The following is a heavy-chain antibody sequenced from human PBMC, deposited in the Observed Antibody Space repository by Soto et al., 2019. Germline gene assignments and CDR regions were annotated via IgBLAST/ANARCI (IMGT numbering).Heavy chain of an antibody. V-gene: IGHV4-30-4*01. D-gene: IGHD3-10*01. CDR1: GGSISSGDYY. Sequence: SETLSLTCTVSGGSISSGDYYWSWIRQPPGKGLEWIGYIYYSGSTYYNPSLKSRVTISVDTSKNQFSLKLSSVTAADTAVYYCAIVGVTMVRGVRKAQYYFDYWGQGTLVTVXS. J-gene: IGHJ4*02. CDR3: AIVGVTMVRGVRKAQYYFDY. CDR2: IYYSGST.